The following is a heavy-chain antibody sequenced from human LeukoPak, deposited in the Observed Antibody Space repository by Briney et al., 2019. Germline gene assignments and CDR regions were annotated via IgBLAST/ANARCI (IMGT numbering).Heavy chain of an antibody. D-gene: IGHD6-13*01. CDR1: GFTFSSYS. CDR2: ISSSSSYI. J-gene: IGHJ4*02. V-gene: IGHV3-21*01. CDR3: ARDRGPTTKTQYSSTDY. Sequence: GGSLRLSCAASGFTFSSYSMNWVRQAPGKGLEWVSSISSSSSYIYYAGSVKGRFTISRDNAKNSLYLQMNSLRAEDTAVYYCARDRGPTTKTQYSSTDYWGQGTLVTVSS.